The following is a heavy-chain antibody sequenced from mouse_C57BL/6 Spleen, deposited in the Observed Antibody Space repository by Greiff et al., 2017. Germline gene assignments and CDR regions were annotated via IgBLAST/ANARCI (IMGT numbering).Heavy chain of an antibody. V-gene: IGHV1-26*01. Sequence: EVQLQQSGPELVKPGASVKISCKASGYTFTDYYMNWVKQSHGKSLEWIGDINPNNGGTSYNQKFKSKATLTVDKSSSTAYMELGSLTSEDSAVYYGSKGSNLDYFDYWGQGTTLTVSA. CDR2: INPNNGGT. J-gene: IGHJ2*01. CDR1: GYTFTDYY. CDR3: SKGSNLDYFDY. D-gene: IGHD2-5*01.